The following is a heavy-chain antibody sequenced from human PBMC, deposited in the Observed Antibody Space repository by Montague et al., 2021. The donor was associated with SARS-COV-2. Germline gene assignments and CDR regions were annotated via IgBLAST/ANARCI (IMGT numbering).Heavy chain of an antibody. CDR1: GFSFRNYG. CDR2: VSYDGANK. J-gene: IGHJ6*02. CDR3: SRGGASELLGRMSDAYYYYGMDV. Sequence: SLRLSCAASGFSFRNYGMHWVRQAPGKGLEWVAAVSYDGANKHYSDSVKGRFTVSRDNSKNTLYLQMSSPTTDDTAVYYCSRGGASELLGRMSDAYYYYGMDVWGQGTTVTVSS. V-gene: IGHV3-30*03. D-gene: IGHD3-10*01.